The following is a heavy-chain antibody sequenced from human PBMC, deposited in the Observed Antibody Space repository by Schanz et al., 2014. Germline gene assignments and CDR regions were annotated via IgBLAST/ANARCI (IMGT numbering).Heavy chain of an antibody. Sequence: QVQLQESGPGLVKPSETLSLTCSVSGGDIGNYYWSWIRQPPGKGLEWIGYIHQSGGTNYNPSLKSRVTILFDTSKNQFPLRLTSLTAADTAVYYCAKFLYDDPSWGQGTLVTVSS. D-gene: IGHD3-3*01. V-gene: IGHV4-59*08. CDR2: IHQSGGT. J-gene: IGHJ5*02. CDR1: GGDIGNYY. CDR3: AKFLYDDPS.